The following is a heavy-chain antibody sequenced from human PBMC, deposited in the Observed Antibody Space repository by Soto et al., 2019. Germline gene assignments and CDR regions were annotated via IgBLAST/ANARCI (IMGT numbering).Heavy chain of an antibody. D-gene: IGHD3-10*01. CDR1: GFTFSSYS. J-gene: IGHJ4*02. V-gene: IGHV3-21*01. Sequence: EVQLVESGGGLVKPGGSLRLSCAASGFTFSSYSMNWVRQAPGKGLEWVSSITSSSSYIYYADSVKGRFTISRDNAKNSLYPEMNSLRAEDTAVYYCARGGSYYGSGSLIWGQGTLVTVSS. CDR2: ITSSSSYI. CDR3: ARGGSYYGSGSLI.